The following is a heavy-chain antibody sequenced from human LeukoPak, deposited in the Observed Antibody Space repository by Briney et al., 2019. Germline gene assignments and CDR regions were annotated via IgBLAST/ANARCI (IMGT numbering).Heavy chain of an antibody. Sequence: GGSLRLSCAASGFTFSSYNMNWVRQAPGKGLEWVSSISSSSSYIYYADSVRGRFTISRDSGKDSLYLQMNSLRAEDTAVYYCARDVGSGHGFDIWGQGTMVTVSS. CDR3: ARDVGSGHGFDI. V-gene: IGHV3-21*01. CDR1: GFTFSSYN. D-gene: IGHD6-19*01. J-gene: IGHJ3*02. CDR2: ISSSSSYI.